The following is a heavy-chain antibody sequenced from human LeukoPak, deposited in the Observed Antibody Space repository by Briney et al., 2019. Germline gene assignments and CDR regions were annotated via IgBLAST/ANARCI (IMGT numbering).Heavy chain of an antibody. CDR2: INPNSGGT. D-gene: IGHD3-10*01. CDR3: ARVRGYYYGMDV. Sequence: ASVKVSCKASGYTFTGYYMHWVRQAPGQGLEWMGWINPNSGGTNYAQKFQGWVTITADESTSTAYMELSSLRSEDTAVYYCARVRGYYYGMDVWGQGTTVTVSS. J-gene: IGHJ6*02. V-gene: IGHV1-2*04. CDR1: GYTFTGYY.